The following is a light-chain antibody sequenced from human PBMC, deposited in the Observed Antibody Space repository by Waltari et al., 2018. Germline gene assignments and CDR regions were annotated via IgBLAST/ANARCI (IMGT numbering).Light chain of an antibody. CDR1: QTVRTTY. Sequence: EIVLTQSTGTLSLSPGERATLSCRASQTVRTTYLAWYPQKPGQAPTHVIYGASSRAAGIPDRFSGSGSGTDFSLTISSLEPEDFAVYYCQQYDISPLTFGGGTKVEIK. CDR3: QQYDISPLT. V-gene: IGKV3-20*01. J-gene: IGKJ4*01. CDR2: GAS.